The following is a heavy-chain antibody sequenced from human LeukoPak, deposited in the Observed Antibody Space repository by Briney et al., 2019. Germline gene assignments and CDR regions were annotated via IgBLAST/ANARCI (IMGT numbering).Heavy chain of an antibody. CDR1: GFTFDDYA. CDR2: ISWNSGSI. Sequence: GGSLRLSCAASGFTFDDYAMHWVRQAPGKGLEWVSGISWNSGSIGYADSVKGRFTISRDNAKNSLYLQMNSLRAEDMALYYCAKAQGGATTGAPDYWGQGTLVTVSS. V-gene: IGHV3-9*03. D-gene: IGHD1-26*01. J-gene: IGHJ4*02. CDR3: AKAQGGATTGAPDY.